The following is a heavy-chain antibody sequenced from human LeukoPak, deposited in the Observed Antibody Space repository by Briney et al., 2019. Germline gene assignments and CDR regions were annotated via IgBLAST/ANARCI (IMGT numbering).Heavy chain of an antibody. Sequence: SVKVSCKASGGTFSSYAISWVRQAPGQGLEWMGGITPIFGTVNYAQKFQGRVTITTDESTSTAYMELSSLRSEDTAVYYCARGAAMVFYYYYMGVWGKGTTVTVSS. CDR1: GGTFSSYA. CDR2: ITPIFGTV. J-gene: IGHJ6*03. CDR3: ARGAAMVFYYYYMGV. V-gene: IGHV1-69*05. D-gene: IGHD5-18*01.